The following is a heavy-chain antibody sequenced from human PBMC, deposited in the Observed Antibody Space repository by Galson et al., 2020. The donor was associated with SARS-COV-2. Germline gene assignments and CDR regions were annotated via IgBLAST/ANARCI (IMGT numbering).Heavy chain of an antibody. Sequence: GGSLRLSCAASGFTFSSYAMSWVRQAPGKGLEWVSAISGSGGSTYYADSVKGRFTTSRDNSKNTLYLQMNSLRAEDTAVYYCAMDHYYYYGMDVWGQGTTVTVSS. CDR1: GFTFSSYA. J-gene: IGHJ6*02. CDR3: AMDHYYYYGMDV. CDR2: ISGSGGST. V-gene: IGHV3-23*01.